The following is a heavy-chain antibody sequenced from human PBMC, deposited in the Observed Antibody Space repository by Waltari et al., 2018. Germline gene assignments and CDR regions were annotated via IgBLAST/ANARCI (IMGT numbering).Heavy chain of an antibody. V-gene: IGHV4-38-2*01. CDR1: AYAINSGFY. D-gene: IGHD2-8*02. CDR3: SRQALGYCTSAACRRLES. J-gene: IGHJ4*02. Sequence: QIQLQESGPGLLEPSETLSLTCDVSAYAINSGFYWGCIRQPPGRGLEWIGTTYHDGTTFYNPSLKSRVTISMDTSKNQFFLKVNSVTAADTAMYYCSRQALGYCTSAACRRLESWGQGTLVTVSS. CDR2: TYHDGTT.